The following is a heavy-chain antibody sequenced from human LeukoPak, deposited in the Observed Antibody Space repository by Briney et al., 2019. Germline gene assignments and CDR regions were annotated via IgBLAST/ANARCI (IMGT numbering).Heavy chain of an antibody. CDR1: GFTFSSYA. Sequence: PGGSLRLSCAASGFTFSSYAMHWVRQAPGKGLEWVAVISYDGSNKYYADSVKGRFTISRDNSKNTLYLQMNSLRAEDTAVYYCAGRGSSGWYGIDYWGQGTLVTVSS. J-gene: IGHJ4*02. CDR2: ISYDGSNK. V-gene: IGHV3-30-3*01. CDR3: AGRGSSGWYGIDY. D-gene: IGHD6-19*01.